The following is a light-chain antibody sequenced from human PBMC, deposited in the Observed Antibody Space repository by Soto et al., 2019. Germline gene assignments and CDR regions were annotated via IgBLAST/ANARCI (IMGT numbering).Light chain of an antibody. V-gene: IGKV3-20*01. CDR3: QQYGSSPGLT. Sequence: EIVLTQSPGTLSLSPGERAILSCRASQSVSSSYLAWYQQKPGQAPRLLIYGESRRATGIPDKFSGNGSGTDFTLTISRLEPEDFAVYYCQQYGSSPGLTFGGGTKVDIK. CDR1: QSVSSSY. CDR2: GES. J-gene: IGKJ4*01.